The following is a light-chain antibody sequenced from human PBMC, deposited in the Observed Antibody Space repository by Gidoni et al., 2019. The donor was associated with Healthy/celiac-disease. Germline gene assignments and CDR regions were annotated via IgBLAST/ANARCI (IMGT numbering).Light chain of an antibody. CDR1: QSVSSY. V-gene: IGKV3-11*01. CDR2: DAS. J-gene: IGKJ4*01. CDR3: QQRSNWVT. Sequence: EIVLTQSPATLSLSPGERDTLSCRASQSVSSYLSWYQQKRGQAPRRLIYDASNRATGIPARFSGSGAGTDFTLTISSLEPEDFAVYYCQQRSNWVTFGGGTKVEI.